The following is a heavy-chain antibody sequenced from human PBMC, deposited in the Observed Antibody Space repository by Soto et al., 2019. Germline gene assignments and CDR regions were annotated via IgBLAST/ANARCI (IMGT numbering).Heavy chain of an antibody. J-gene: IGHJ6*02. Sequence: QVQLMQSGAEVKKPGASVRVSCVASGYTFTSYYMHWVRQAPGQGLEWLGVIKLSGGSTTYAQRFQGRVTVSRDASTSTVYMELRSLRSEDTAVYHCARERNSYSGMDVWCQGTTVTVS. CDR3: ARERNSYSGMDV. V-gene: IGHV1-46*01. CDR1: GYTFTSYY. CDR2: IKLSGGST.